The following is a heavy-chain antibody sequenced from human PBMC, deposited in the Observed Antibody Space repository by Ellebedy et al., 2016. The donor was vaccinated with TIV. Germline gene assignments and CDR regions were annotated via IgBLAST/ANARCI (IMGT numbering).Heavy chain of an antibody. CDR1: GFNFSGCT. CDR3: VRGQSSGVGAPY. D-gene: IGHD1-26*01. J-gene: IGHJ4*02. V-gene: IGHV3-21*01. CDR2: ISSNLHSI. Sequence: GESLKISCATSGFNFSGCTMNWVRQAPGKGLEWVSSISSNLHSIHYRDSVKGRFTISRDNAKNSLSLHMDSLRAEDTAVYYCVRGQSSGVGAPYWGQGTRVAVSS.